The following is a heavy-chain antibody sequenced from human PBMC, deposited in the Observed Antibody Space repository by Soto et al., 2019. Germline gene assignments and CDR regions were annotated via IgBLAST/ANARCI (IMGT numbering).Heavy chain of an antibody. CDR1: GGTLRDYA. D-gene: IGHD3-10*01. Sequence: QVQLVQSGAEVKTPGSSVKVSCKASGGTLRDYAISWVRQAPGQGLEWMGGIMPTVDSANYAQNFQGRLTISPEESTSTANLELSSLRSDDTAVYYCAVAAVREIMAQESSGMAVWGQGTTVIVAS. CDR3: AVAAVREIMAQESSGMAV. J-gene: IGHJ6*02. CDR2: IMPTVDSA. V-gene: IGHV1-69*01.